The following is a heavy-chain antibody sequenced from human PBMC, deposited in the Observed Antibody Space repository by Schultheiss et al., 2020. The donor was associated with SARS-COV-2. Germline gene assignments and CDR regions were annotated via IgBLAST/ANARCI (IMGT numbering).Heavy chain of an antibody. D-gene: IGHD6-19*01. V-gene: IGHV4-31*03. CDR3: ARGISSIAVAGTYWFDP. CDR1: GGSINSGGYY. Sequence: SETLSLTCSVSGGSINSGGYYWSWIRQHPGKGLEWMGYIYYSGSTNYNPSLKSRVTISVDKSKNQFSLKLSSVTAADTAVYYCARGISSIAVAGTYWFDPWGQGILVTVSS. J-gene: IGHJ5*02. CDR2: IYYSGST.